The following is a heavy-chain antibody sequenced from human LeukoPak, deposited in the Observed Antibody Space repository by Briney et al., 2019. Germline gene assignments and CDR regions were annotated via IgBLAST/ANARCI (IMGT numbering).Heavy chain of an antibody. CDR2: ISSGDNTI. D-gene: IGHD5-18*01. CDR3: ARVHRGYSYGRLDY. J-gene: IGHJ4*02. Sequence: GGSLRLSCAASGFAFSDYSMNWVRQAPGKGLEWVSYISSGDNTIHYADSVKGRFTISRDNAKNSLYLEMNSLRDEDTAVYYCARVHRGYSYGRLDYWGQGTLVTVSS. V-gene: IGHV3-48*02. CDR1: GFAFSDYS.